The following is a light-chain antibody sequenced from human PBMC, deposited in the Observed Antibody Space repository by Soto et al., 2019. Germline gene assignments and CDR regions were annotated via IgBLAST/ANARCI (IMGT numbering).Light chain of an antibody. V-gene: IGLV2-14*01. CDR2: EVS. CDR3: SSYTSSSSYV. CDR1: SSDVGGYNY. J-gene: IGLJ1*01. Sequence: SVLTQPASVSGSPGQSITISCTGTSSDVGGYNYVSWYQQHPGKAPKLMIYEVSNRPSGVSNRCSGSKSGNTASLTISGLQAEDEADYYCSSYTSSSSYVFGTGTKVTVL.